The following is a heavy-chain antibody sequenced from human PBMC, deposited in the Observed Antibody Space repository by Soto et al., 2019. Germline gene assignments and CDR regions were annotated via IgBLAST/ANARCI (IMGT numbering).Heavy chain of an antibody. Sequence: PGGSLRLSCAASGFTFSSYAMSWVRQAPGKGLEWVSAISGSGGSTYYADSVKGRFTISRDNSENTLYLQMNSLRAEDTAVYYCAKALLDIVVVVAATPWESPPDYWGQGTLVTVSS. D-gene: IGHD2-15*01. V-gene: IGHV3-23*01. J-gene: IGHJ4*02. CDR2: ISGSGGST. CDR1: GFTFSSYA. CDR3: AKALLDIVVVVAATPWESPPDY.